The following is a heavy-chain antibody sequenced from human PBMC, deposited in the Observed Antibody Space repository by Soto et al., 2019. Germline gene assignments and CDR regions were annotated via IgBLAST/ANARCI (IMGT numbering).Heavy chain of an antibody. J-gene: IGHJ4*02. CDR2: ISPYNGNT. CDR1: GYTFTSYG. CDR3: ARGGGITIFGVGRRYFDY. Sequence: EASVKVSCKASGYTFTSYGISWVRQAPGQGLEWMGWISPYNGNTNYAQKLQGRVTMTTDKSTSTAYMELSSLRSEDTAVYYCARGGGITIFGVGRRYFDYWGQGTLVTVSS. V-gene: IGHV1-18*01. D-gene: IGHD3-3*01.